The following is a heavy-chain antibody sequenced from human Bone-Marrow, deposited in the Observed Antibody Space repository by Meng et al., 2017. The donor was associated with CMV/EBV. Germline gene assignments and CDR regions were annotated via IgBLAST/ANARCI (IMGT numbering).Heavy chain of an antibody. D-gene: IGHD3-16*01. CDR1: GDSVFSRSAA. J-gene: IGHJ5*02. CDR2: TYYRSKWYS. Sequence: SETLFLTCAISGDSVFSRSAAWNWIRQSPSRGLEWLGRTYYRSKWYSAYAVSQSGRITIKPDTSKNQFSLQLNSVTPEDTAVYYCTRDVLGGFDPWGQGTLVTVSS. V-gene: IGHV6-1*01. CDR3: TRDVLGGFDP.